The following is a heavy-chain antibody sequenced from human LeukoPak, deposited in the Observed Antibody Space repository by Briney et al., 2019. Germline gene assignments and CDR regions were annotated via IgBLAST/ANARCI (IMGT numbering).Heavy chain of an antibody. CDR2: IRYDGSNK. V-gene: IGHV3-30*02. CDR3: ATAAVGATGIDI. CDR1: GFTFSSYG. J-gene: IGHJ3*02. D-gene: IGHD1-26*01. Sequence: GGSLRLPCAASGFTFSSYGMHWVRQAPGKGLEWVAFIRYDGSNKYYADSVKGRFTISRDNSKNTLYLQMNSLRAEDTAVYYCATAAVGATGIDIWGQGTMVTVSS.